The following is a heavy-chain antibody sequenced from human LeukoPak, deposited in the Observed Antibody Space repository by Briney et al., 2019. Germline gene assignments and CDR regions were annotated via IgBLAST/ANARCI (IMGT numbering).Heavy chain of an antibody. CDR2: IRYDGSNT. CDR1: GFTFKTYG. CDR3: AKGAYYDYVWGSLDRYYFDY. J-gene: IGHJ4*02. V-gene: IGHV3-30*02. Sequence: PGGSLRVSCAASGFTFKTYGMHWVRQAPGNGLEWVAFIRYDGSNTYYADSVKGRFTISRDNSKHTLYLQMNSLRAEDTAMYYCAKGAYYDYVWGSLDRYYFDYWGQGTLVTVSS. D-gene: IGHD3-16*01.